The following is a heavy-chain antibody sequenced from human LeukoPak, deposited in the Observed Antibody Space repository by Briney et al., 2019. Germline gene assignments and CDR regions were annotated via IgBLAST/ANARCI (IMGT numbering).Heavy chain of an antibody. CDR3: ARLGVQQWLIDY. CDR2: ISAYNGNT. Sequence: ASVKVSCKASGYTFTSYAMHWVHQAPGQGLEWMGWISAYNGNTNYAQKLQGRVTMTTDTSTSTAYMELRSLRSDDTAVYYCARLGVQQWLIDYWGQGTLVTVSS. D-gene: IGHD6-19*01. V-gene: IGHV1-18*01. J-gene: IGHJ4*02. CDR1: GYTFTSYA.